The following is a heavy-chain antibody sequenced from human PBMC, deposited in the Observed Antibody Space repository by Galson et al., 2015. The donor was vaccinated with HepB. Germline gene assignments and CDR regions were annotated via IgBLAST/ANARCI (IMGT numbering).Heavy chain of an antibody. V-gene: IGHV3-30-3*01. J-gene: IGHJ6*02. Sequence: SLRLSCAASGFTFSSYAMHWVRQAPGKGLEWVAVISYDGSNKYYADSVKGRFTISRDNSKNTLYLQMNSLRAEDTAVYYCARDDCSGGSCYSYYYYGMDVWGQGTTVTVSS. CDR1: GFTFSSYA. D-gene: IGHD2-15*01. CDR2: ISYDGSNK. CDR3: ARDDCSGGSCYSYYYYGMDV.